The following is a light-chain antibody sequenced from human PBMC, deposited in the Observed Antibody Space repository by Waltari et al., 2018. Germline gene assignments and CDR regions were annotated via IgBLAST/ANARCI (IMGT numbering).Light chain of an antibody. CDR1: SEHSAYA. Sequence: QLAVTQSPSASASLGASVKLTCTLSSEHSAYAIAWHQHQPETGPRFLMKIDGGGGNTKGDGIPDRFSGFSAGAERYLTISSLQYEDEAAYYWQTWEPETVVVGGGTKLTV. J-gene: IGLJ2*01. V-gene: IGLV4-69*01. CDR3: QTWEPETVV. CDR2: IDGGGGN.